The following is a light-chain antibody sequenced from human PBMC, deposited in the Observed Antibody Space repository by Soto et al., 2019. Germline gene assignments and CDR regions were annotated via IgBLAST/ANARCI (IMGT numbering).Light chain of an antibody. CDR3: QSYDRGLTGYL. Sequence: QSALTQPPSVSGAPGQRVTISCTGSSSNIGADYDVHWYQQLPGTAPKLLIYGNTNRPSGVPDRFSGFKSGTSASLAITGLQDDDEADYYCQSYDRGLTGYLFGTGTKVTVL. CDR2: GNT. V-gene: IGLV1-40*01. CDR1: SSNIGADYD. J-gene: IGLJ1*01.